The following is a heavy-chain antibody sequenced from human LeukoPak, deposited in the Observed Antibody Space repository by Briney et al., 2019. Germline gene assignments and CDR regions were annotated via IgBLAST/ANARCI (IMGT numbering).Heavy chain of an antibody. CDR2: ISYDGSNK. V-gene: IGHV3-30*14. D-gene: IGHD3-10*01. J-gene: IGHJ4*02. Sequence: KSGGSLRLSCAASGFTFSSYAMHWVRQAPGKGLEWVAVISYDGSNKYYADSVKGRFTISRDNSKNTLYLQMNSLRAEDTAVYYCARALWFGELYYWGQGTLVTVSS. CDR1: GFTFSSYA. CDR3: ARALWFGELYY.